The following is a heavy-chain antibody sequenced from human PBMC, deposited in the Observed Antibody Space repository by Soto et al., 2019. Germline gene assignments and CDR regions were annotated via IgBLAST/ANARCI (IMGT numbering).Heavy chain of an antibody. J-gene: IGHJ6*02. CDR1: GFTFRTYT. D-gene: IGHD2-15*01. CDR3: SRDRGYDAHDYYYNAMDV. CDR2: IRGFSPYT. Sequence: EVQLVESGGGLVKPGGSLRLSCISSGFTFRTYTMNWVRQAPGKGLEWVSGIRGFSPYTFYAESVKGRVTISRDNAKNSLYLQMNSRRAEETAVYYCSRDRGYDAHDYYYNAMDVWGQGTTVTVSS. V-gene: IGHV3-21*01.